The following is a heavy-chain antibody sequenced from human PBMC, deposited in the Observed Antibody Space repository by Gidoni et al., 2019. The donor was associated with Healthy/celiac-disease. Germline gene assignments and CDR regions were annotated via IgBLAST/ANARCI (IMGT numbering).Heavy chain of an antibody. J-gene: IGHJ4*02. CDR3: ARDLGYGDYARDY. Sequence: EVQLVESGGGLVKPGGSLSLSCAASGFTFSSFSMNWVRQAPGKGLEWVSSISSSSSYIYDADSVKGRFTISRDNAKNSLYLQMNSLRAEDTAVYYCARDLGYGDYARDYWGQGTLVTVSS. D-gene: IGHD4-17*01. CDR1: GFTFSSFS. CDR2: ISSSSSYI. V-gene: IGHV3-21*01.